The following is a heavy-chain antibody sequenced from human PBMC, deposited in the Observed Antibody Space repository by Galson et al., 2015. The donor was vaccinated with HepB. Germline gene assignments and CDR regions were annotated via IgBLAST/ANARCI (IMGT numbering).Heavy chain of an antibody. CDR3: ARADNTLGGFDP. V-gene: IGHV4-31*03. J-gene: IGHJ5*02. Sequence: LSLTCTVSGGSISSGGYYWSWIRQHPGKGLEWIGYIYYSGSTYYNPSLKSRVTISVDTSKNQFSLKLSSVTAADTAVYYCARADNTLGGFDPWGQGTLVTVSS. CDR1: GGSISSGGYY. D-gene: IGHD1-26*01. CDR2: IYYSGST.